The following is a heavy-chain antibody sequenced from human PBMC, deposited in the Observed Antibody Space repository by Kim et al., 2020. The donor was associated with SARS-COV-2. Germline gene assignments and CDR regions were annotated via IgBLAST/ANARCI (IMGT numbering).Heavy chain of an antibody. D-gene: IGHD3-22*01. Sequence: SQTLSLTCAISGDSVSSSITAWHWIRQSPSRGLEWLGRTYFRSKWFNDYAVSAKSRATINPDTSKNQFSLELSSVTPEDTAVYYCVRGLYYDTSGYDKLDHWGQGTLVTVSS. V-gene: IGHV6-1*01. J-gene: IGHJ4*02. CDR1: GDSVSSSITA. CDR3: VRGLYYDTSGYDKLDH. CDR2: TYFRSKWFN.